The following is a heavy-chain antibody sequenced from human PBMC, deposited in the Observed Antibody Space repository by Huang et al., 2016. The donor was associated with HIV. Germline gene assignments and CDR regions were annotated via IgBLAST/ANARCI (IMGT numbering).Heavy chain of an antibody. D-gene: IGHD5-18*01. V-gene: IGHV3-30-3*01. CDR1: GFPFNNHA. Sequence: QVQLVESGGGVVQPGRSLRLSCAASGFPFNNHARHWVGQAPGNVLEWVAVISNDGSNNYYADSVKGRFTIPRDSSKSTLFLHMTSLRTEDTAVYYCARAKDTWDAYDIWGQGTMVIVSS. CDR3: ARAKDTWDAYDI. CDR2: ISNDGSNN. J-gene: IGHJ3*02.